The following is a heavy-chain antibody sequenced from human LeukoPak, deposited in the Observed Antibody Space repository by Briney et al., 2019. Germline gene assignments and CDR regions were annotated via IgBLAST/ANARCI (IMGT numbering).Heavy chain of an antibody. CDR1: GFTFSSYW. Sequence: GGSLRLSCAASGFTFSSYWMHWVRQVPGKGLMWVSRINRDGTITTYADSVRGRFTISRDNAKKTLYLQMSSLGVEDTALYYCASWEVPEDSRDRWGQGTQVTVSS. V-gene: IGHV3-74*01. D-gene: IGHD1-26*01. CDR3: ASWEVPEDSRDR. CDR2: INRDGTIT. J-gene: IGHJ5*02.